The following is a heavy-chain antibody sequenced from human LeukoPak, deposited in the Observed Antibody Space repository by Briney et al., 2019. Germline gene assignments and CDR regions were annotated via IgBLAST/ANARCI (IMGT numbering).Heavy chain of an antibody. J-gene: IGHJ4*02. CDR3: AKSAVVVAATQVSY. Sequence: PGGSLRLSCAASGSTFSSYAMSWVRQAPGKGLEWVSVISGSGGNTYYADSVKGRFTISRDNSKNTLYLQMNSLRAEDTAVYYCAKSAVVVAATQVSYWGQGTLVTVSS. CDR2: ISGSGGNT. CDR1: GSTFSSYA. D-gene: IGHD2-15*01. V-gene: IGHV3-23*01.